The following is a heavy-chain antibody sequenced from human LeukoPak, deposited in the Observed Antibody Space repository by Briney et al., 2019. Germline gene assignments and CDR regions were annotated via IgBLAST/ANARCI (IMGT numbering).Heavy chain of an antibody. Sequence: GGSLRLSCAASGFTVSSNYMSWVRQAPGKGLEWVSVIYSGGSTYYAASVKGRFTISRDDSKNTLYLQMNSLRAEDTAVYYCAGTDYGDYSTGYYGMDVWGQGTTVTVSS. V-gene: IGHV3-66*01. J-gene: IGHJ6*02. CDR1: GFTVSSNY. CDR3: AGTDYGDYSTGYYGMDV. CDR2: IYSGGST. D-gene: IGHD4-17*01.